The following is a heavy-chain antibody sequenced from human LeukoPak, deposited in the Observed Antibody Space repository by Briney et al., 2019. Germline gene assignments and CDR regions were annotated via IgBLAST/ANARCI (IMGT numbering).Heavy chain of an antibody. J-gene: IGHJ4*02. CDR1: GFTFSSYG. D-gene: IGHD5-12*01. CDR3: AKVVSGYHFDY. CDR2: ISGSGGNT. V-gene: IGHV3-23*01. Sequence: GGSLRLSCAASGFTFSSYGMSWVRRAPGKGPEWVSGISGSGGNTYYADSVKGRFTISRDNSQNTLHLQMNTLRAEDTAVYYCAKVVSGYHFDYWGQGTLVTVSS.